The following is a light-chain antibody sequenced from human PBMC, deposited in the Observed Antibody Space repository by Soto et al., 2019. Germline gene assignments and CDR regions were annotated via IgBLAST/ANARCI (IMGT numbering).Light chain of an antibody. CDR1: LSVNGNS. CDR2: GAS. CDR3: LQYGSTFLYT. V-gene: IGKV3-20*01. Sequence: EIVLTQSPGTLSLSPGERATLSRRASLSVNGNSLTWYQQRPGQAPRLLIYGASTRANGTPDRISGSGSVTDFTLTISILEHEYLQVYYFLQYGSTFLYTFGQGTKLHIK. J-gene: IGKJ2*01.